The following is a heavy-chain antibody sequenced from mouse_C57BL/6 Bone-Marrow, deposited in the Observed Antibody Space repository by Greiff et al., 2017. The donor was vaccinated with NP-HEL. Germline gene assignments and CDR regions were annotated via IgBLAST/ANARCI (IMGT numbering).Heavy chain of an antibody. J-gene: IGHJ3*01. D-gene: IGHD1-1*01. CDR2: INPNNGGT. CDR1: GYTFTDYN. CDR3: ARWASITTVVGPAY. V-gene: IGHV1-22*01. Sequence: VQLQQSGPELVKPGASVKMSCKASGYTFTDYNMHWVKQSHGKSLEWIGYINPNNGGTSYNQKFKGKATLTVNKSSSTAYMELRSLTSEDSAVYYCARWASITTVVGPAYWGQGTLVTVSA.